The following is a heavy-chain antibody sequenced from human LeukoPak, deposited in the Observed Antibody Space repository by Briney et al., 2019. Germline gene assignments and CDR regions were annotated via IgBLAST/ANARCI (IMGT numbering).Heavy chain of an antibody. V-gene: IGHV3-48*01. CDR1: GITFSTYS. J-gene: IGHJ4*02. CDR2: ISSGSSSK. CDR3: ARSPGDY. Sequence: GALRLSCAGSGITFSTYSINWVRQAPGEGLEWGSYISSGSSSKYYADSVKGRFTISRDNAKNSLYLQMNSLRAEDTAVYYCARSPGDYWGQGTLVTVSS.